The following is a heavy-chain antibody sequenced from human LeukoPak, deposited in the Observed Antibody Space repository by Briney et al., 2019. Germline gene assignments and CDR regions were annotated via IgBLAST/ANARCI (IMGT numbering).Heavy chain of an antibody. V-gene: IGHV3-23*01. Sequence: PGGSLRLSCAASGFTFSSYAITWVRQAPGKGLEWLSAISDSGDRTYYADSVKGRFTISRDNSKNALYLQMNSLRAEDTAVYYCARGAVVPAAIRRGWFDPWGQGTLVTVSS. CDR2: ISDSGDRT. D-gene: IGHD2-2*02. CDR1: GFTFSSYA. J-gene: IGHJ5*02. CDR3: ARGAVVPAAIRRGWFDP.